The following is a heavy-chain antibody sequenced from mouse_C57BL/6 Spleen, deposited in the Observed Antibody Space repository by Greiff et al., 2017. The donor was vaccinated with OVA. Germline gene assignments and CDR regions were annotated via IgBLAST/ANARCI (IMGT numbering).Heavy chain of an antibody. CDR1: GFTFSSYA. CDR3: ARDGYPRGTYYFDY. CDR2: ISDGGSYT. J-gene: IGHJ2*01. D-gene: IGHD2-2*01. V-gene: IGHV5-4*01. Sequence: DVMLVESGGGLVKPGGSLKISCAASGFTFSSYAMSWVRPTPEKRLEWVATISDGGSYTYYPDNVKGRFTISRDNAKNNLYLQMSHLKSEDTAMYYCARDGYPRGTYYFDYWGQGTTLTVSS.